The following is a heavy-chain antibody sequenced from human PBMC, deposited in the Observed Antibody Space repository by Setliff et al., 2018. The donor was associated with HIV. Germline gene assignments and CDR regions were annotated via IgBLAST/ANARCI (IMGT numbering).Heavy chain of an antibody. CDR3: ARGAGGRAHYDYVWGSYRLYYLDY. Sequence: SETPSLTCAVYGGSFSGYYWSWIRQPPGKGLEWIGEINHSGSTNYNPSLKSRVTISVDTSKNQFSLKLSSVTAADTAVYYCARGAGGRAHYDYVWGSYRLYYLDYWGQGTLVTVS. CDR2: INHSGST. CDR1: GGSFSGYY. J-gene: IGHJ4*02. D-gene: IGHD3-16*02. V-gene: IGHV4-34*01.